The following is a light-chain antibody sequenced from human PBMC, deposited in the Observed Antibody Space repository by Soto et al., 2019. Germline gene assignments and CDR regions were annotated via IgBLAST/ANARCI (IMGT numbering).Light chain of an antibody. J-gene: IGKJ1*01. V-gene: IGKV3-20*01. CDR1: QSVRNDP. CDR2: RAV. Sequence: EIVLTQSPGTLSLSPGARATLSCRASQSVRNDPVAWYPQKTGQAPRLLISRAVTRAIGIPDRFSGSGSGTGFTLTISSLEPEDFALYYCQQYGTTPWTFGQGTKV. CDR3: QQYGTTPWT.